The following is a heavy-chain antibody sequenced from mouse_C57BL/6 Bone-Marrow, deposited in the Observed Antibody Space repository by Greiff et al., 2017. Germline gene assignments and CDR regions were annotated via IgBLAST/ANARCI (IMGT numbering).Heavy chain of an antibody. CDR2: ISSGSSTI. Sequence: EVKVVESGGGLVKPGGSLKLSCAASGFTFSDYGMHWVRQAPEKGLEWVAYISSGSSTIYYADTVKGRFTISRDNAKNTLFLQMTSLRSEDTAMYYCARVWLRRGGYAMDYWGQGTSVTVSS. CDR1: GFTFSDYG. J-gene: IGHJ4*01. D-gene: IGHD2-2*01. V-gene: IGHV5-17*01. CDR3: ARVWLRRGGYAMDY.